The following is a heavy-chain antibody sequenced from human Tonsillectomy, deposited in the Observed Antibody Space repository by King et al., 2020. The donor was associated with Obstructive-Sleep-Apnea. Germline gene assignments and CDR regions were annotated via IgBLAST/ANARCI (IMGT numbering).Heavy chain of an antibody. J-gene: IGHJ4*02. D-gene: IGHD4-17*01. V-gene: IGHV1-2*02. CDR1: GYTFTGYY. CDR2: INPNSGGT. CDR3: ATVAVATATFYFDY. Sequence: QLVQSGAEVKKPGASVKVSCKASGYTFTGYYIHWVRQAPGHGLEWMGWINPNSGGTNYAQKFQGRVTMTRDTSISAAYMELSRLRSDDTAVYYCATVAVATATFYFDYWGQGTLVTVSS.